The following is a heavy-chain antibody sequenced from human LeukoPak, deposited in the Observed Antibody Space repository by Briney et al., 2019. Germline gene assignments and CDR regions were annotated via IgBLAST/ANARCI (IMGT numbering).Heavy chain of an antibody. CDR1: GGSISSYY. CDR2: IYYSGST. V-gene: IGHV4-59*01. J-gene: IGHJ3*02. CDR3: ARDSSSWYGGAFDI. Sequence: SETLSLTCTVSGGSISSYYWSWIRQPPGKGLEWIGYIYYSGSTNYNPSLKSRVTISVDTSKNQFSLKLSSVTAADTAVYYCARDSSSWYGGAFDIWGQGTMVTVPS. D-gene: IGHD6-13*01.